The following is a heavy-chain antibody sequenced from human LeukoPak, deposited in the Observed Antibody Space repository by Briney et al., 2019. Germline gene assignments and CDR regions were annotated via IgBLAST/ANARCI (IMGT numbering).Heavy chain of an antibody. CDR3: TTDAYSSGWSELSPEYDYMDV. V-gene: IGHV3-15*01. Sequence: PGGSLRLSCAASGFTFNNAWMSWVRQAPGKGLEWVGRIKSKSDGGSTDYAAPVKGRFTISRDDSQNRLYLQMNSLKTEDTALYYCTTDAYSSGWSELSPEYDYMDVWGKGTTVTVSS. CDR2: IKSKSDGGST. J-gene: IGHJ6*03. D-gene: IGHD6-19*01. CDR1: GFTFNNAW.